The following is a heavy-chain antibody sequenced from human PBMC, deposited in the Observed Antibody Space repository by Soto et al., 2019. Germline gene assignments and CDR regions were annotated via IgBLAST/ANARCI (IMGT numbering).Heavy chain of an antibody. CDR3: ASLSNYYPPYYFDY. CDR2: IYHSGRT. J-gene: IGHJ4*02. V-gene: IGHV4-30-2*01. D-gene: IGHD3-22*01. CDR1: GGSISSGGYS. Sequence: QLQLQESGSGLVKPSQTLSLTCAVSGGSISSGGYSWSWIRQPPGKGLEWIGYIYHSGRTYYNPSLKSRVNISVDRSKNQFALKLSSVTAADTAVYYCASLSNYYPPYYFDYWGQGTLVTVSS.